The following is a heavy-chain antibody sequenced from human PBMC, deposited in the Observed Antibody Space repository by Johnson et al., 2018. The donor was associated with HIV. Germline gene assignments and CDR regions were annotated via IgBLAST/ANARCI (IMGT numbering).Heavy chain of an antibody. J-gene: IGHJ2*01. D-gene: IGHD7-27*01. Sequence: VQLVESGGNVERPGGSLRLSCAASGFTFDEYGMSWVRQAPGKGLEWVSGINWNGGNTANVDSVKGRFTISRDTAKMSLYLQMNSLRAEDTAVYFCTKDRTNWGYDGFPSASFLW. V-gene: IGHV3-20*04. CDR3: TKDRTNWGYDGFPSASFL. CDR1: GFTFDEYG. CDR2: INWNGGNT.